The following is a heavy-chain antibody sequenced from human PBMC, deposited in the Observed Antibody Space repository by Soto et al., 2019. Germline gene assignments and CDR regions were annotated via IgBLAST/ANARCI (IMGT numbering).Heavy chain of an antibody. V-gene: IGHV2-5*02. D-gene: IGHD2-8*01. J-gene: IGHJ3*02. CDR2: IYWDDDK. Sequence: QITLQESAPVLVRPTETLTLTCTYSGFSLSTSGVGVGWVRQSPGKALEWLAVIYWDDDKRYMPSLQNRLTISNDTSRNQVVLAMAHMLPMDTGTYYCARRLRQSGNSWDSGVFDIWGHGTVVAVS. CDR3: ARRLRQSGNSWDSGVFDI. CDR1: GFSLSTSGVG.